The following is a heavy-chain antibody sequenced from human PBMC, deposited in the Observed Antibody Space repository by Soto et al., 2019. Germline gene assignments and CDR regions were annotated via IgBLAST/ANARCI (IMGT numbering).Heavy chain of an antibody. CDR3: AASIFYYGMDV. CDR1: GYSFSSYW. Sequence: GESMKISCKGSGYSFSSYWISWVRQMPGKGPEWMGIIYPGDSDTKYNPSFQGQVTISVDKSITTTYLQWSSLKASDTAIYYCAASIFYYGMDVWGQGTTVTVSS. CDR2: IYPGDSDT. V-gene: IGHV5-51*01. J-gene: IGHJ6*02.